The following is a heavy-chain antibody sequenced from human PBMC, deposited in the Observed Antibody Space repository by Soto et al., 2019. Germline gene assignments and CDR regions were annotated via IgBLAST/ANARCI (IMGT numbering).Heavy chain of an antibody. CDR2: ISGSGGST. J-gene: IGHJ4*02. CDR3: AKFKGITGTTSYFDY. V-gene: IGHV3-23*01. Sequence: HPGGSLRLSCAASGFTFSSYAMSWVRQAPGKGLEWVSAISGSGGSTYYADSVKGRFTISRDNSKNTLYLQMNSLRAEDTAVYYCAKFKGITGTTSYFDYWGQGTLVTVSS. CDR1: GFTFSSYA. D-gene: IGHD1-20*01.